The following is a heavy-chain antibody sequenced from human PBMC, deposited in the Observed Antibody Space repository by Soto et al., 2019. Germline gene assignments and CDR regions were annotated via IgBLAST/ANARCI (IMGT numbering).Heavy chain of an antibody. CDR2: MSDDESKK. CDR1: GFTFRSYG. V-gene: IGHV3-30-3*01. Sequence: QEQLVESGGGVVQPGRSLRLSCVASGFTFRSYGMHWVRQAPGKGLEWVAVMSDDESKKYYADSVKGRFTISRDNSKNTLFLQMDTLKSEDTAVYYCARTAGGRVRGALDIWGQGTMVTVSS. J-gene: IGHJ3*02. D-gene: IGHD6-13*01. CDR3: ARTAGGRVRGALDI.